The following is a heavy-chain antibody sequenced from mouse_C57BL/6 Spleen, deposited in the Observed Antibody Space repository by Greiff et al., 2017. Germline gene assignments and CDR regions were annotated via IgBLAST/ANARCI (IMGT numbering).Heavy chain of an antibody. CDR3: AQDYAMDY. V-gene: IGHV14-2*01. Sequence: EVQLQQSGAELVKPGASVKLSCTASGFNIKDYYMHWVKQRTEQGLEWIGRIDPEDGETKDAPKFQGKATLTADTSSNTAYLQLSSLTSEDTAVYYCAQDYAMDYWGQGTSVTVSS. CDR1: GFNIKDYY. J-gene: IGHJ4*01. CDR2: IDPEDGET.